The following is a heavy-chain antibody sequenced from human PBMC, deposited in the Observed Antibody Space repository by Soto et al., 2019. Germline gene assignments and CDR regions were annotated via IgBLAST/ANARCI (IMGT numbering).Heavy chain of an antibody. CDR1: GGSISSYY. CDR3: AREDGTYYDFWSGPWFDP. D-gene: IGHD3-3*01. J-gene: IGHJ5*02. V-gene: IGHV4-59*01. CDR2: IYYSGST. Sequence: PSETLYLTCTVSGGSISSYYWSWIRQPPGKGLEWIGYIYYSGSTNYNPSLKSRVTISVDTSKNQFSLKLSSVTAADTAVYYCAREDGTYYDFWSGPWFDPWGQGTLVTVSS.